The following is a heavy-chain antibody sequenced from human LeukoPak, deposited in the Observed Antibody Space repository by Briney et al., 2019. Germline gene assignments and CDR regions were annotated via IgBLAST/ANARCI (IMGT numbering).Heavy chain of an antibody. J-gene: IGHJ4*02. CDR1: GGSFSGYY. V-gene: IGHV4-34*01. CDR2: INHSGST. CDR3: ARGVTTVTTVFDY. D-gene: IGHD4-17*01. Sequence: SETLSLTCAVYGGSFSGYYWSWIRQPPGKGLEWIGEINHSGSTNYNPSLKSRVTISVDTSKNRFSLKLSSVTAADTAVYYCARGVTTVTTVFDYWGQGTLVTVSS.